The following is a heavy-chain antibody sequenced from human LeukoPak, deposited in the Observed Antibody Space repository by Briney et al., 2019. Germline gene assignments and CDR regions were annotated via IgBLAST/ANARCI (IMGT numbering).Heavy chain of an antibody. CDR1: GGTFSSYA. CDR3: ARGRLSSGTPDY. D-gene: IGHD6-19*01. J-gene: IGHJ4*02. CDR2: INPNSGGA. Sequence: GASVKVSCKASGGTFSSYAISWVRQAPGQGLEWMGWINPNSGGANYAQKFQGWVTMTRGTSISTAYMELSRLRSDDTAVYYCARGRLSSGTPDYWGQGTLVADPS. V-gene: IGHV1-2*04.